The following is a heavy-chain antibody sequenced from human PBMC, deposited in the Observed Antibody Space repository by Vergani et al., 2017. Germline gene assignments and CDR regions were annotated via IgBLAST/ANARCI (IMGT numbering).Heavy chain of an antibody. D-gene: IGHD2-8*01. Sequence: VQLVESGGGLIQPGGSLRLSCAASGFTVSSNYMSWDRQAPGKGLEWVSAISGSGGSTYYADSVKGRFTISRDNSKNTLYLQMNSLRAEDTAVYYCATPWCDQRNYYYYYYMDVWGKGTTVTVSS. CDR1: GFTVSSNY. J-gene: IGHJ6*03. V-gene: IGHV3-23*04. CDR2: ISGSGGST. CDR3: ATPWCDQRNYYYYYYMDV.